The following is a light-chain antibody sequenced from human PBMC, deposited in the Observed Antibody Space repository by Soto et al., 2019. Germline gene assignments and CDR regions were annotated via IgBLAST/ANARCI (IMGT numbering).Light chain of an antibody. V-gene: IGKV1-5*03. CDR3: QQYKTDFT. Sequence: DIQMTQSPSILPASVGDSVTISCRASQSVSRWLAWYQQKPGKATKLLIYKGSYLESGVPSRFSGSGSVTEFTLTINSLQPDDFATQYCQQYKTDFTFGPGTKV. J-gene: IGKJ3*01. CDR1: QSVSRW. CDR2: KGS.